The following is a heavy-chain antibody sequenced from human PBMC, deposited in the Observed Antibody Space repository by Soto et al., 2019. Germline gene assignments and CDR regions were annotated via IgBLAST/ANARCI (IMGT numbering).Heavy chain of an antibody. CDR1: GFSLSNCG. V-gene: IGHV3-30*18. CDR3: AKDLYSSGWYNDFDP. Sequence: QVQLVESGGGVVQPGRSLILSCAASGFSLSNCGMHWVRQAPGKGLEWVAMISYDGSQEHFIDSVKGRFTISRDNSKNTLYLQMNSLRPEDTAVYYCAKDLYSSGWYNDFDPWGQGALVTVSS. J-gene: IGHJ5*02. D-gene: IGHD6-19*01. CDR2: ISYDGSQE.